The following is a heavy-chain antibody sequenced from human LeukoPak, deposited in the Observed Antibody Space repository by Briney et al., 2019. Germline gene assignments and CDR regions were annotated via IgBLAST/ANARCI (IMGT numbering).Heavy chain of an antibody. CDR3: ARGGYYYDSSGYYYYFDY. Sequence: ASVRVSCKASGYTFTSYDINWVRQATGQGLEWMGWMNPNSGNTGYAQKFQGRVTMTRNTSISTAYMELSSLRSEDTAVYYCARGGYYYDSSGYYYYFDYWGQGTLVTVSS. CDR1: GYTFTSYD. CDR2: MNPNSGNT. D-gene: IGHD3-22*01. V-gene: IGHV1-8*01. J-gene: IGHJ4*02.